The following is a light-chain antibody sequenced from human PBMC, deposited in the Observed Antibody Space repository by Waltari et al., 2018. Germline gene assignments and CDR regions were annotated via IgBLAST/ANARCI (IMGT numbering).Light chain of an antibody. CDR1: QHIYNY. Sequence: DIQMTQSPSSLSASVGDRVTITCQASQHIYNYLKWYQQKPGKAPKLLIYAASNLQTGVPSRFSGGGSGTDFTFVISNLQPEDIATYYCQQYEGLPRTFGQGAKLEVK. CDR3: QQYEGLPRT. CDR2: AAS. V-gene: IGKV1-33*01. J-gene: IGKJ2*02.